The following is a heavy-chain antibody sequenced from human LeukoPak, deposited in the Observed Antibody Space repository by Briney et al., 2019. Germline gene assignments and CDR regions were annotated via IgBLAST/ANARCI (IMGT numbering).Heavy chain of an antibody. CDR1: GYTFTSYG. J-gene: IGHJ4*02. CDR3: ARDGYFYYGSGSYSGRGTEPRGGIDY. CDR2: ISAYNGNT. D-gene: IGHD3-10*01. V-gene: IGHV1-18*01. Sequence: GASVKVSCKASGYTFTSYGISWVRQAPGQGLEWMGWISAYNGNTNYAQKLQGRVTMTTDSSTSTAYMELRSLGSDDTAVYYCARDGYFYYGSGSYSGRGTEPRGGIDYWGQGTLVTVSS.